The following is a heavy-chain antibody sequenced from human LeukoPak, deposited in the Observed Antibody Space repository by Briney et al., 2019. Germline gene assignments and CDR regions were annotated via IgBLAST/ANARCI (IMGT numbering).Heavy chain of an antibody. CDR1: GFTVSSNY. V-gene: IGHV3-66*01. J-gene: IGHJ4*02. CDR2: IHSGGNT. CDR3: AKVAFYDSSGFDY. D-gene: IGHD3-22*01. Sequence: GSLRLSCAASGFTVSSNYMTWVRQAPGKGLEWVSGIHSGGNTYYADSVKGRFTISRDNSKNTLYLQMNSLRAEDSAVYYCAKVAFYDSSGFDYWGQGTLVTVSS.